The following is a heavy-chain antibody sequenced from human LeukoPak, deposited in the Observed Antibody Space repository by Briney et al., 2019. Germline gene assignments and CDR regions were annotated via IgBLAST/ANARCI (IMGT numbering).Heavy chain of an antibody. D-gene: IGHD6-6*01. V-gene: IGHV4-34*01. CDR3: ARRKSIAARTTYFQH. CDR1: GGSISSYY. Sequence: SETLSLTCTVSGGSISSYYWSWIRQPPGKGLEWIGEINHSGSTNYNPSLKSRVTISVDTSKNQFSLKLSSVTAADTAVYYCARRKSIAARTTYFQHWGQGTLVTVSS. CDR2: INHSGST. J-gene: IGHJ1*01.